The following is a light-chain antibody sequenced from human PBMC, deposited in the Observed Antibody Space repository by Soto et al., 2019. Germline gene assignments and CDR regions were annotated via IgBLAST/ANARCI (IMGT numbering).Light chain of an antibody. CDR1: QGLGNY. V-gene: IGKV1-27*01. CDR2: DAS. CDR3: QKYDSAPWT. J-gene: IGKJ1*01. Sequence: DIQMTQSPSSLSASVGDTVTITCRASQGLGNYLAWYQQKPGRLPQLLIFDASSLEPGVPSRFRGSRSGTDFILIINTLQPEDAATYYGQKYDSAPWTFGQGTKVQIK.